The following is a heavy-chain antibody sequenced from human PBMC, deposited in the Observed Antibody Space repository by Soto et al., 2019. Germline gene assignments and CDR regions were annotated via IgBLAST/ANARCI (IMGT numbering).Heavy chain of an antibody. V-gene: IGHV3-48*03. D-gene: IGHD3-22*01. CDR1: GFPFSSYE. Sequence: GGSLRLSCAASGFPFSSYEMSWVRQAPGKGLEYISYISSSGSSISYADSVKGRFTISRDNAKNSLYLQMNNLRAEDTAVYYCARGVYDSSGYYYPWGQGTLVTVSS. CDR3: ARGVYDSSGYYYP. CDR2: ISSSGSSI. J-gene: IGHJ5*02.